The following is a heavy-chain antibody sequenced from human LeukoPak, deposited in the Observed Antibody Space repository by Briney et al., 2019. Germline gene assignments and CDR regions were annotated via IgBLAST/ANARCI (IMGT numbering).Heavy chain of an antibody. J-gene: IGHJ4*02. Sequence: ASVKVSCKASGYTFTSYGTSWVRQAPGQGLEWMGWISAYNGNTNYAQKLQGRVTMTTDTSTSTAYMELRSLRSDDTAVYYCATYRGYYDSSGYYDYWGQGTLVTVSS. V-gene: IGHV1-18*01. CDR2: ISAYNGNT. CDR3: ATYRGYYDSSGYYDY. D-gene: IGHD3-22*01. CDR1: GYTFTSYG.